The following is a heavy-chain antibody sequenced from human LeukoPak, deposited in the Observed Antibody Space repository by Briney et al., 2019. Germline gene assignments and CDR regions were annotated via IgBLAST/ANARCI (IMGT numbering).Heavy chain of an antibody. CDR1: GFSFSSHE. CDR2: ISVSGTNI. CDR3: ARDRAIIAEDGFDV. Sequence: GGSLRLSCAASGFSFSSHEMNWLRQAPGKGLEWVSYISVSGTNIFYADSVKGRFTISRDDAKNPLFLQMNSLRAEDMAIYYCARDRAIIAEDGFDVWGRGTLVTVSS. J-gene: IGHJ3*01. V-gene: IGHV3-48*03. D-gene: IGHD2/OR15-2a*01.